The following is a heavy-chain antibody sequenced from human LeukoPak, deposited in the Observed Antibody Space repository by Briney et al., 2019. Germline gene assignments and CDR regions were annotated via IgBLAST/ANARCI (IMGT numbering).Heavy chain of an antibody. CDR3: ASLSSGAAFDV. D-gene: IGHD3-22*01. CDR1: GAHISNYY. Sequence: PSETLSLTCTVSGAHISNYYWTWVRQSAAQGLEWIGRLHARESTIYNPSLKSRLTMSIATSKDQLSLTLTSVTAAGSAVYYCASLSSGAAFDVWGQGTVVTVSS. V-gene: IGHV4-4*07. J-gene: IGHJ3*01. CDR2: LHAREST.